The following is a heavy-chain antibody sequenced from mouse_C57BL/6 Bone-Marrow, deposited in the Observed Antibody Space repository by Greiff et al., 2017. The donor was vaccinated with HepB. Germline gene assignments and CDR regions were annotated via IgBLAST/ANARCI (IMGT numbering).Heavy chain of an antibody. V-gene: IGHV5-4*01. J-gene: IGHJ3*01. CDR1: GFTFSSYA. D-gene: IGHD1-1*01. Sequence: EVKLVESGGGLVKPGGSLKLSCAASGFTFSSYAMSWVRQTPEKRLEWVATISYGGSYTYYPDNVKGRFTISRDNAKNNLYLQMSHLKSEDTAMYYCARDLTTVVFDYWGQGTLVTVSA. CDR2: ISYGGSYT. CDR3: ARDLTTVVFDY.